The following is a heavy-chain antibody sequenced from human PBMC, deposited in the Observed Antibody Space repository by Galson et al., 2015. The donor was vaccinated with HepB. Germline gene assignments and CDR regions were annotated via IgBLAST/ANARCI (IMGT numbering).Heavy chain of an antibody. D-gene: IGHD1-26*01. Sequence: SVKVSCKASGGTFSRYTISWVRQAPGQGLEWMGRIIPILGIANYAQKFQGRVTITADKSTSTAYMELSSLRSEDTAVYYCARNGVEWELQLLFDYWGQGTLVTVSS. J-gene: IGHJ4*02. CDR2: IIPILGIA. CDR3: ARNGVEWELQLLFDY. V-gene: IGHV1-69*02. CDR1: GGTFSRYT.